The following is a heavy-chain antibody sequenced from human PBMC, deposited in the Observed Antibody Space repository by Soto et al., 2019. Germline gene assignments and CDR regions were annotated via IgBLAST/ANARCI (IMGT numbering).Heavy chain of an antibody. J-gene: IGHJ4*02. V-gene: IGHV3-23*01. D-gene: IGHD6-6*01. CDR2: ISGSGGST. CDR1: GFTFSSYA. Sequence: GGSLRLSCAASGFTFSSYAMSWVRQAPGKGLEWVSAISGSGGSTYYADSVKGRFTISRDNSKNTLYLQMNSLRAEDTAVYYCAPTKVYSRSSIFDYWGQGTLVTVSS. CDR3: APTKVYSRSSIFDY.